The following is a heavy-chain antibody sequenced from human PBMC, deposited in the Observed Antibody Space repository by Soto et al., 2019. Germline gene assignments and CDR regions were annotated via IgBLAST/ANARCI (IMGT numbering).Heavy chain of an antibody. CDR2: ISGSGGST. D-gene: IGHD2-2*01. Sequence: GGSLRLSCAASGVTFSSYARSWVRQAPGKGLEWVSAISGSGGSTYYADSVKGRFTISRDNSKNTLYLQMNSLRAEDTAVYYCARAVPAAILDYWGQGTLVTVSS. V-gene: IGHV3-23*01. CDR1: GVTFSSYA. CDR3: ARAVPAAILDY. J-gene: IGHJ4*02.